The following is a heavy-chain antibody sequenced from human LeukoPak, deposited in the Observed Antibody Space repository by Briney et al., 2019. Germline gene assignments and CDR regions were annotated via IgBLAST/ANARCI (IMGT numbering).Heavy chain of an antibody. Sequence: KTGGSLRLSFAASGFTFSSYGMHWVRQAPGKGLEWVAVISYDGSNKYYADSVKGRFTISRDNSKNTLYLQMNSLRAEDTAVYYCAGYCSSTSCYGDPWYFDYWGQGTRVTVSS. CDR1: GFTFSSYG. V-gene: IGHV3-30*03. D-gene: IGHD2-2*01. J-gene: IGHJ4*02. CDR2: ISYDGSNK. CDR3: AGYCSSTSCYGDPWYFDY.